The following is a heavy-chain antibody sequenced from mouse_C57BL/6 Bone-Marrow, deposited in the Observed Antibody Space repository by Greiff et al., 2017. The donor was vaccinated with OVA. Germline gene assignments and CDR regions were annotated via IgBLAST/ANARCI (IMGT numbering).Heavy chain of an antibody. Sequence: VQLQQSGAELVRPGASVTLSCKASGYTFTDYEMHWVKQTPVHGLEWIGAIDPETGGTAYNQKFKGKDILTADKSSSTAYMELRRLTSEVSAVYYCTRRGLYGSSYGFAYWGQGTLVTVSA. CDR1: GYTFTDYE. J-gene: IGHJ3*01. CDR3: TRRGLYGSSYGFAY. V-gene: IGHV1-15*01. CDR2: IDPETGGT. D-gene: IGHD1-1*01.